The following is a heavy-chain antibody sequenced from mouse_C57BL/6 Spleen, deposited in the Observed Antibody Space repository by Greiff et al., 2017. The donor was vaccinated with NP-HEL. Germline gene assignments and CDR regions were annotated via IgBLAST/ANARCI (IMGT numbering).Heavy chain of an antibody. CDR1: GYAFSSSW. Sequence: VQLQQSGPELVKPGASVKISCKASGYAFSSSWMNWVKQRPGKGLEWIGRIYPGDGDTNYNGKFKGKVTLTADKSSSTAYMQLSSLASEDSAVYFCARQIYDGYYGFAYWGQGTLVTVSA. J-gene: IGHJ3*01. CDR3: ARQIYDGYYGFAY. D-gene: IGHD2-3*01. CDR2: IYPGDGDT. V-gene: IGHV1-82*01.